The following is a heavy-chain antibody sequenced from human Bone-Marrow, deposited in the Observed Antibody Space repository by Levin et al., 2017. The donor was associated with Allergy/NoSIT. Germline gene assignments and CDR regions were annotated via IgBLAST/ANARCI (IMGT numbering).Heavy chain of an antibody. D-gene: IGHD3-10*01. Sequence: SETLSLTCTVSGGSISSGGYYWSWIRQHPGKGLEWIGYIYYSGSTYYNPSLKSRVTISVDTSKNQFSLKLSSVTAADTAVYYCARGGSGSYYLPPYNWFDPWGQGTLVTVSS. CDR1: GGSISSGGYY. CDR2: IYYSGST. V-gene: IGHV4-31*03. CDR3: ARGGSGSYYLPPYNWFDP. J-gene: IGHJ5*02.